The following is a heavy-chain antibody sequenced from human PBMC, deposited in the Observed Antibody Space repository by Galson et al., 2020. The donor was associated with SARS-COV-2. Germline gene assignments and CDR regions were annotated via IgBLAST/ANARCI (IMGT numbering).Heavy chain of an antibody. CDR2: ISAYNGNT. Sequence: ASVKVSCKASGYTFTSYGISWVRQAPGQGLEWMGWISAYNGNTNYAQKLQGRVTMTTDTSTSTAYMELRSLRSDDTAVYYCATAGSSWYEYYGMDVWGQGTTVTVSS. CDR1: GYTFTSYG. V-gene: IGHV1-18*01. J-gene: IGHJ6*02. D-gene: IGHD6-13*01. CDR3: ATAGSSWYEYYGMDV.